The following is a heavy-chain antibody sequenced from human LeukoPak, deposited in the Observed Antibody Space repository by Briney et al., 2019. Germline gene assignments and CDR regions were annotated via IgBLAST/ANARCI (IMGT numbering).Heavy chain of an antibody. CDR3: ARHHYYDSSGYYDGFLDY. CDR2: IYYNGST. CDR1: GGSISSYY. D-gene: IGHD3-22*01. V-gene: IGHV4-59*08. J-gene: IGHJ4*02. Sequence: SETLSLTCTVSGGSISSYYWSWIRQPPXXXXXXXXYIYYNGSTNYNPSLKSRVTISVDTSKNQFSLKLSSVTAADTAVYYCARHHYYDSSGYYDGFLDYWGQGTLVTVSS.